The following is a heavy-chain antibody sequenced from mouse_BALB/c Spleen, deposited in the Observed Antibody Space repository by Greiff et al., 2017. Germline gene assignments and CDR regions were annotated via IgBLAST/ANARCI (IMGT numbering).Heavy chain of an antibody. CDR2: IWRGGST. J-gene: IGHJ4*01. V-gene: IGHV2-5-1*01. D-gene: IGHD3-3*01. Sequence: VKLVESGPSLVQPSQSLSITCTVSGFSLTSYGVHWVRQSPGKGLEWLGVIWRGGSTDYNAAFMSRLSITKDNSKSQVFFKMNSLQADDTAIYYCAKRGGTWYAMDYWGQGTSVTVSS. CDR1: GFSLTSYG. CDR3: AKRGGTWYAMDY.